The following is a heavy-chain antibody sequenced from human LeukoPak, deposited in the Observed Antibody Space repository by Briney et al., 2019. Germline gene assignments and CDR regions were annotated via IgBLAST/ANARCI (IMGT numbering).Heavy chain of an antibody. CDR1: GGSISSGGYY. CDR3: ARAVSGRFDY. V-gene: IGHV4-31*03. J-gene: IGHJ4*02. Sequence: SETLSLTCTVSGGSISSGGYYWSWIRQHPGKGLEWIGYINYSGNTFYNPSLKSRLTISVDTSKNQFSLKLSSVTAADTAVYYCARAVSGRFDYWGQGTLVTVSS. CDR2: INYSGNT. D-gene: IGHD6-19*01.